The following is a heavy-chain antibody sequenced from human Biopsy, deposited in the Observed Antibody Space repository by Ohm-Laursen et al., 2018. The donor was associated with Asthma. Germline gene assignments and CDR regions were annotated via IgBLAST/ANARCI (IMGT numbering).Heavy chain of an antibody. CDR2: IHYSGSA. D-gene: IGHD2-21*01. Sequence: SQTLSLTCSVSGDSFTYPGYYWSWVRQLPGRGLEWIGYIHYSGSAYYNPSLKSRISVSVDMSKKQFSLEVRSVTAADTAVYYCARSVTGSLAYCAGDCSCHLDRWGPGTLVTVSS. J-gene: IGHJ5*02. V-gene: IGHV4-31*03. CDR1: GDSFTYPGYY. CDR3: ARSVTGSLAYCAGDCSCHLDR.